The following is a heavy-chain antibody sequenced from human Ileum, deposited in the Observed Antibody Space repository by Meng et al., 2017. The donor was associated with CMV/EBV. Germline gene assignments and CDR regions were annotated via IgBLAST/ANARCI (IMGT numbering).Heavy chain of an antibody. Sequence: ASVKVSCKASGYTFTGYYMHWVRQAPGQGLEWMGWINPNSGGTNYAQKFQGRVTISVDTSKNQFSLKLSSVTAADTAVYYCASRRGPRETWGQGTLVTVSS. J-gene: IGHJ5*02. V-gene: IGHV1-2*02. CDR2: INPNSGGT. D-gene: IGHD5-24*01. CDR3: ASRRGPRET. CDR1: GYTFTGYY.